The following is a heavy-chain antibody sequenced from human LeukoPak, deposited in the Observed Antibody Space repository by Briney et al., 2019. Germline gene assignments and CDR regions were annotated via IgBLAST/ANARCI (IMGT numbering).Heavy chain of an antibody. CDR3: ARGRPRYYYDSTPHAFDI. CDR2: IIPIFGTA. V-gene: IGHV1-69*06. J-gene: IGHJ3*02. Sequence: SVKVSCKASGGTFSSYAISWVRQAPGQGLEWMGGIIPIFGTANYAQKFQGRVTITADKSTSTAYMELSSLRSEDTAVYYCARGRPRYYYDSTPHAFDIWGQGTMVTVSS. CDR1: GGTFSSYA. D-gene: IGHD3-22*01.